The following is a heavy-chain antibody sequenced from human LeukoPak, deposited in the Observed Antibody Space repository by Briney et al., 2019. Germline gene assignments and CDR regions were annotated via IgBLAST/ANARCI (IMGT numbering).Heavy chain of an antibody. CDR1: GYSISSGYY. V-gene: IGHV4-38-2*01. D-gene: IGHD6-13*01. CDR3: ARQGGSSSPYYYYYMDV. J-gene: IGHJ6*03. Sequence: PSETLSLTCAVYGYSISSGYYWGWFRQPPGKGLEWIGCMYHSGSTYYNPSLKSRVTISVDTSKNQFSLKLSSVTAADTAVYYCARQGGSSSPYYYYYMDVWGKGTTVTLSS. CDR2: MYHSGST.